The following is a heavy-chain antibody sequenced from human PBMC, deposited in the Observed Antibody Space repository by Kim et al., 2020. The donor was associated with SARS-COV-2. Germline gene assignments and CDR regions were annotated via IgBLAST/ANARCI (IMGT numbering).Heavy chain of an antibody. J-gene: IGHJ6*02. CDR1: GFTFTSSA. V-gene: IGHV1-58*01. D-gene: IGHD3-10*01. Sequence: SVKVSCKASGFTFTSSAVQWVRQARGQRLEWIGWIVVGSGNTNYAQKFQERVTITRDMSTSTAYMELSSLRSEDTAVYYCAAGLELFISRYYYYGMDVWGQGTTVTVSS. CDR2: IVVGSGNT. CDR3: AAGLELFISRYYYYGMDV.